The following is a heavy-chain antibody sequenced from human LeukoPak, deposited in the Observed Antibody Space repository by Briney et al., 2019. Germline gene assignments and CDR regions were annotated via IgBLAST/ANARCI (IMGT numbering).Heavy chain of an antibody. CDR3: AHTRITMVRGVVFDY. J-gene: IGHJ4*02. D-gene: IGHD3-10*01. V-gene: IGHV2-5*01. CDR2: IYWNDDE. Sequence: SGPTLVNPTQTLTLTCTFSGFSLSTSGVGVGWIRQPPGKALEWLALIYWNDDERYSPSLKSRLTITKDTSKNQVVLTMTNMDPVDTATYYCAHTRITMVRGVVFDYWGQGTLVTVSS. CDR1: GFSLSTSGVG.